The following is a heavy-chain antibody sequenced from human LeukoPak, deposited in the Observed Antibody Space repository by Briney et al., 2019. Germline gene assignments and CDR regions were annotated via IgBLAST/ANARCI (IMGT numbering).Heavy chain of an antibody. D-gene: IGHD3-22*01. J-gene: IGHJ4*02. V-gene: IGHV4-31*03. CDR1: GASISSGAYY. CDR2: IYSSGTT. CDR3: ASSRQYYYDSSAGHIDY. Sequence: SETLSLTCTVSGASISSGAYYWSWIRQHPGKGLDWIGYIYSSGTTYYNPSLKSRVTISLDTSENQFSLKLSSVTAADTAVYFCASSRQYYYDSSAGHIDYWGPGTLVTVSS.